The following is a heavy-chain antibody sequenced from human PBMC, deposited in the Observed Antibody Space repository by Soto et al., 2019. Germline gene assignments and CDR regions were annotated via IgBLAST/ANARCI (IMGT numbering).Heavy chain of an antibody. V-gene: IGHV4-59*01. J-gene: IGHJ4*02. Sequence: SETLSLTCTVSGGSISSYYWSWIRQPPGKGLEWIGYIYYSGSTNYNPSLKSRVTISVDTSKNQFSLNLNSVTAADAAMYFCARDVGSGGFDYWGQGTLVTVSS. D-gene: IGHD3-16*01. CDR3: ARDVGSGGFDY. CDR1: GGSISSYY. CDR2: IYYSGST.